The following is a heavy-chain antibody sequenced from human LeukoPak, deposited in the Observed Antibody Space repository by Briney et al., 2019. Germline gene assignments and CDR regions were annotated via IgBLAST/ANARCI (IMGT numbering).Heavy chain of an antibody. D-gene: IGHD2-2*01. CDR3: ATGYCSSTSCRDAFDI. CDR2: FDPEDGET. V-gene: IGHV1-24*01. J-gene: IGHJ3*02. Sequence: ASVKVSCKVSGYTLTELSMHWVRQAPGKGLEWMGGFDPEDGETIYAQKFQGRVTMTEDTSTDTAYMELSSLRSEDTAVYYCATGYCSSTSCRDAFDIWGQGTMVTVSS. CDR1: GYTLTELS.